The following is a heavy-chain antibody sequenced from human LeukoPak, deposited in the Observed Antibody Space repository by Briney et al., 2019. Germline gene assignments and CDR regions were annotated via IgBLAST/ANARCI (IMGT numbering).Heavy chain of an antibody. D-gene: IGHD2-2*01. CDR1: GFAFSSYW. Sequence: GGSLRLSCVASGFAFSSYWMNWVRQAPGKGLEWVANIKQDGSEKYYVDSVKGRFTISRDNAKNSLYLQMNSLRAEDTAVYYCARDREGYQLPQMHHYYYMDVWGKGTTVTISS. CDR3: ARDREGYQLPQMHHYYYMDV. J-gene: IGHJ6*03. CDR2: IKQDGSEK. V-gene: IGHV3-7*01.